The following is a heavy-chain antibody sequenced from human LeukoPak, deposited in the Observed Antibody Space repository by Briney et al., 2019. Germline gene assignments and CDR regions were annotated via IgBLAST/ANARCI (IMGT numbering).Heavy chain of an antibody. CDR2: ISSSGYYI. J-gene: IGHJ4*02. D-gene: IGHD3-16*01. CDR3: AKDRAMYSYASFDY. V-gene: IGHV3-21*04. CDR1: GFTFSSYT. Sequence: GGSLRLSCAASGFTFSSYTMNWVRQPPGKGLEWVSSISSSGYYIYYTHSVKGRFTISRHNARNSLYLQMNSLRAEDTAVYHCAKDRAMYSYASFDYWGQGTLVIASS.